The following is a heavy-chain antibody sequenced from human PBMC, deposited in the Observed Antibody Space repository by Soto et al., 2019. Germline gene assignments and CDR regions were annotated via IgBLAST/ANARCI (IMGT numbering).Heavy chain of an antibody. CDR1: GFTFTSYA. CDR3: AKHDFWTLYNTGLDS. CDR2: IGGSGGDT. D-gene: IGHD3-3*01. Sequence: EVQLLESGGGLVQPGGSLRLSCSASGFTFTSYAMSWVRQAPEKGLEWVSGIGGSGGDTKSADSVKGRFTISRDNFKNMLYLQMNSLRAEYTAVYYCAKHDFWTLYNTGLDSWGQGTLVTVSS. V-gene: IGHV3-23*01. J-gene: IGHJ4*02.